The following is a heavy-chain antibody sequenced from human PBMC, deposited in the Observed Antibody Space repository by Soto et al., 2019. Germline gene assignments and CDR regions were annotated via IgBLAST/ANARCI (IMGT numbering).Heavy chain of an antibody. V-gene: IGHV3-11*05. CDR1: GFTFSDHY. CDR3: ARVETYAFDI. J-gene: IGHJ3*02. Sequence: GGSLRLSCAASGFTFSDHYMSWIRQAPGKGLECISYISSAGSYPNYADSVKGRFTISRDSAKNSLYLQMNSLRAEDAAIYYCARVETYAFDIWGQGTMVTVSS. CDR2: ISSAGSYP.